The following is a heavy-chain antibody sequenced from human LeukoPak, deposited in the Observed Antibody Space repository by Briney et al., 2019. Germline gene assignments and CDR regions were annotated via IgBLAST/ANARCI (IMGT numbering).Heavy chain of an antibody. V-gene: IGHV1-46*01. CDR2: INPSGGST. J-gene: IGHJ4*02. D-gene: IGHD1-1*01. CDR1: GYTFINYY. CDR3: ARAQLQLSLTQXYFDY. Sequence: ASVKVSCKASGYTFINYYIHWVRQAPGQGLEWMGIINPSGGSTSYAQKFRGRVTMTRDTSTSTVYMELSSLRSEDTAVFYCARAQLQLSLTQXYFDYWGQGXXVXVXS.